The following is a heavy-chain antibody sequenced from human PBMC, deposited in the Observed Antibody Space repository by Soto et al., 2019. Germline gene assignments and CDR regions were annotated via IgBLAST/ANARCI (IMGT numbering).Heavy chain of an antibody. CDR2: IWFDGGNK. V-gene: IGHV3-33*01. D-gene: IGHD4-17*01. CDR1: GFTFKNYA. Sequence: QVQLVESGGGVAQPGRSLRLSCAASGFTFKNYAMHWVRQAPGKGLEWVAVIWFDGGNKYYADSMKGRFTVSRDNSKNTPYLQMNSLRAADTAVYYCARGDAEYSDHGVSEAELDYWGQGTLVTVSS. CDR3: ARGDAEYSDHGVSEAELDY. J-gene: IGHJ4*02.